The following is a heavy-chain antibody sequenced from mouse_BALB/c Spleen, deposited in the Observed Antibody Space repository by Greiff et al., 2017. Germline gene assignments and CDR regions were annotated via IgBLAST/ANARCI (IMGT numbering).Heavy chain of an antibody. Sequence: EVKLVESGGGLVQPKGSLKLSCAASGFTFNTYAMNWVRQAPGKGLEWVARIRSKSNNYATYYADSVKDRFTISRDDSQSMLYLQMNNLKTEDTAMYYCVTYGNYWYFDVWGAGTTVTVSS. CDR3: VTYGNYWYFDV. CDR2: IRSKSNNYAT. J-gene: IGHJ1*01. CDR1: GFTFNTYA. V-gene: IGHV10-1*02. D-gene: IGHD2-1*01.